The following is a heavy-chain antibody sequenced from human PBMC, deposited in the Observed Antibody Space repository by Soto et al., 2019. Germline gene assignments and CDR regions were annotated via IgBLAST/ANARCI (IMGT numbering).Heavy chain of an antibody. D-gene: IGHD6-6*01. CDR1: GGTFSSYT. J-gene: IGHJ6*03. CDR3: ASSLVMGSSSERDEWGRDYYYYMDV. V-gene: IGHV1-69*02. Sequence: ASVKVSCKASGGTFSSYTISWVRQAPGQGLEWMGRIIPILGIANYAQKFQGRVTITADKSTSTAYMELSSLRSEDTAVYYCASSLVMGSSSERDEWGRDYYYYMDVWGKGTTVTVSS. CDR2: IIPILGIA.